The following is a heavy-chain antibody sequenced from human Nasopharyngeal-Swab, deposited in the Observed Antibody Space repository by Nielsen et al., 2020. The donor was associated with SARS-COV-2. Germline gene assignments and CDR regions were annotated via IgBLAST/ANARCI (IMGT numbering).Heavy chain of an antibody. CDR2: IDNDGPGT. J-gene: IGHJ3*02. V-gene: IGHV3-74*01. D-gene: IGHD1-26*01. CDR1: EFTLSNYR. CDR3: VGSGSYYGGAFDI. Sequence: GESLKISCVASEFTLSNYRMHWVRQVPGKGRVWVSRIDNDGPGTSYADSVRGRFTISRDNARNTLYLQMNSLRAEDTAVYYCVGSGSYYGGAFDIWGQGTMVTVSS.